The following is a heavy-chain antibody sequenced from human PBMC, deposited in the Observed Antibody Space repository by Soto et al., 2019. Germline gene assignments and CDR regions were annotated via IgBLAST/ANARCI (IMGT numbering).Heavy chain of an antibody. Sequence: EVQLVESGGGLVQPGGSLRLSCAASGFTFSSYSMNWVRQAPGKGLEWVSYISSSSSSIYYADSVKGRFTISRDNAKNALYLKMSSLKDNDTALYNCARDDGRRPKKYGMVVWGQGTTVTVSS. CDR1: GFTFSSYS. V-gene: IGHV3-48*02. CDR3: ARDDGRRPKKYGMVV. J-gene: IGHJ6*02. CDR2: ISSSSSSI.